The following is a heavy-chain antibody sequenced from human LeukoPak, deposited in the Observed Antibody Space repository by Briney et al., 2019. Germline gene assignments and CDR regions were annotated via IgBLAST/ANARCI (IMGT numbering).Heavy chain of an antibody. CDR3: AKDIVATINYCEY. Sequence: PGGSLRLSCAASGFTFSIYAMSWVRQAPGKGLEWVSSISGSTGSTYYADSVKGRFTISRDNSKNTLYLQMNSQRAEDTAVYYRAKDIVATINYCEYWGQGTLVTVSS. J-gene: IGHJ4*02. CDR1: GFTFSIYA. V-gene: IGHV3-23*01. CDR2: ISGSTGST. D-gene: IGHD5-12*01.